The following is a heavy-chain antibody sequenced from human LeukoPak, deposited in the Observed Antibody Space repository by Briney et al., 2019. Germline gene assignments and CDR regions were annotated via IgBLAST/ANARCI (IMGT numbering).Heavy chain of an antibody. CDR3: ARGDCSSTSCYAAFDY. CDR1: GGTFSSYT. D-gene: IGHD2-2*01. V-gene: IGHV1-69*08. J-gene: IGHJ4*02. CDR2: IIPILGTA. Sequence: SVKVSCKASGGTFSSYTISWVRQAPGQGLEWMGRIIPILGTADYAQKFQGRVTIIADKSTSTAYMELSSLRSEDTAVYYCARGDCSSTSCYAAFDYWGQGTLVTVSS.